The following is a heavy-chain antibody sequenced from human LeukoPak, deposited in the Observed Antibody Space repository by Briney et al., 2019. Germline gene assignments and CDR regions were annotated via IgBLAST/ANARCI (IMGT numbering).Heavy chain of an antibody. D-gene: IGHD3-3*01. Sequence: PSETLSLTCTVSGGSISSSSYYWGWIRQPPGKGLEWIGSIYYSGSTYYNPSPKSRVTISVDTSKNQFSLKLSSVTAADTAVYYCASYDFWSGSRFDPWGQGTLVTVSS. CDR1: GGSISSSSYY. CDR2: IYYSGST. CDR3: ASYDFWSGSRFDP. V-gene: IGHV4-39*07. J-gene: IGHJ5*02.